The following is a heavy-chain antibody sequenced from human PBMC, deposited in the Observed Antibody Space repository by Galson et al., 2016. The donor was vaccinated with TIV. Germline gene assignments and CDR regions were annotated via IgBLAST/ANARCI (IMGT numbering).Heavy chain of an antibody. V-gene: IGHV3-23*01. Sequence: SLRLSCAASGFTFSSYAMSWVRQAPGRGLEWIAPISASGGSAYNDDSVKGRVTISRDNSKGTLYLQMNSLRSEDTAVYYCSRHPPTVAIFGVGPIDLWGQGSLVTVSS. CDR3: SRHPPTVAIFGVGPIDL. J-gene: IGHJ4*02. D-gene: IGHD3-3*01. CDR1: GFTFSSYA. CDR2: ISASGGSA.